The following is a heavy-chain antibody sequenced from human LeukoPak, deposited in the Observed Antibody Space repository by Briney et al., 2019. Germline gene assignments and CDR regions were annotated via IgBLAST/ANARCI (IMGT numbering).Heavy chain of an antibody. V-gene: IGHV3-64*01. CDR1: GFTLSRYS. CDR2: ISSDGGRT. Sequence: GGSLRLSCAASGFTLSRYSMHWIRQAPGKGLEYVSAISSDGGRTYYANSVKGRFTISRDNSKNTLYLQMNSLRAEDTAVYYCARGLPPNYYYYMDVWGKGTTVTISS. J-gene: IGHJ6*03. CDR3: ARGLPPNYYYYMDV.